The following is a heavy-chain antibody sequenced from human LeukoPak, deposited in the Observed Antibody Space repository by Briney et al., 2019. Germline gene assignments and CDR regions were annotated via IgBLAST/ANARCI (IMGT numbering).Heavy chain of an antibody. Sequence: PGGSLRLSCAASGFTFSSHWMHWVRQAPGKGLVWVSRINSDGSTTTYADSVKGRFTISRDNANNTLYLHMSSLRVEDTAVYYCAREGREGYDYPALDFWGQGILVTVSS. J-gene: IGHJ4*02. V-gene: IGHV3-74*01. CDR1: GFTFSSHW. D-gene: IGHD5-12*01. CDR3: AREGREGYDYPALDF. CDR2: INSDGSTT.